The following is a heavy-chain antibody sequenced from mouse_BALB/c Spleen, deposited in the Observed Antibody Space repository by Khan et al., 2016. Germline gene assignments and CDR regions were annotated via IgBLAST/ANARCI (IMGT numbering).Heavy chain of an antibody. CDR1: GYTFSDYE. D-gene: IGHD2-2*01. CDR2: IDPETGGT. J-gene: IGHJ2*01. CDR3: TRKGIFYCNDDFDS. V-gene: IGHV1-15*01. Sequence: QVQLQQSGAELVRPGASVTLSCKASGYTFSDYEMHWVKQTPVHGLEWIGAIDPETGGTAYNQKFKGQATLTAGRSSSTSYMELRSMTSADSYVYYCTRKGIFYCNDDFDSWGQGTTLTVSS.